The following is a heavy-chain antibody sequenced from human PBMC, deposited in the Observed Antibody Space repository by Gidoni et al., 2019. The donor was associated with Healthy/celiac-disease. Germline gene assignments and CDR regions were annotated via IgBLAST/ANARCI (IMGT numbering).Heavy chain of an antibody. J-gene: IGHJ4*02. CDR2: ISSSSSTI. CDR3: ARDGKVGWELLYYFDY. V-gene: IGHV3-48*02. CDR1: GFTFSSYS. Sequence: EVQLVESGGGLVQPGGSLRLSCAASGFTFSSYSMNWVRQAPGKGLEWVSYISSSSSTIYYADSVKGRFTISRDNAKNSLYLQMNSLRDEDTAVYYCARDGKVGWELLYYFDYWGQGTLVTVSS. D-gene: IGHD1-26*01.